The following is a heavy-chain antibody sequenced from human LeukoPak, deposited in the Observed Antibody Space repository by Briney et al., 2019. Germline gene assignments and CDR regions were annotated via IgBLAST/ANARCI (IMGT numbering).Heavy chain of an antibody. CDR1: GGSISSYY. CDR2: IYYSGST. CDR3: ARGGGVVGATTWNY. J-gene: IGHJ4*02. V-gene: IGHV4-59*01. Sequence: SETLSLTCTVSGGSISSYYWSWIRQPPGKGLEWIGYIYYSGSTDYNPSLKSRVTISVDTSKNQFSLKLSSVTAADTAVYYCARGGGVVGATTWNYWGQGTLVTVSS. D-gene: IGHD1-26*01.